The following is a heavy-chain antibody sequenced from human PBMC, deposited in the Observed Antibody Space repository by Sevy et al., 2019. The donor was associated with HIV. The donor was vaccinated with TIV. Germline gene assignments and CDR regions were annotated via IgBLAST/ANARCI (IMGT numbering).Heavy chain of an antibody. J-gene: IGHJ4*02. D-gene: IGHD2-2*01. Sequence: GGSLRLSCAASGFTFSSYAMSWVRQAQGKGLEWVSAIVGSGGGTSYADSVKGRFTISRDNSKNTLYLQMNSLRAEDTAVYYCAKDHIVVVPAAHYFDYWGQGTLVTVSS. CDR2: IVGSGGGT. V-gene: IGHV3-23*01. CDR1: GFTFSSYA. CDR3: AKDHIVVVPAAHYFDY.